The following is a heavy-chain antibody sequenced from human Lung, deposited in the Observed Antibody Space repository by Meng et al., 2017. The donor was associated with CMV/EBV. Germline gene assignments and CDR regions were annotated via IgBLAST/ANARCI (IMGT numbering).Heavy chain of an antibody. V-gene: IGHV1-18*01. J-gene: IGHJ6*02. Sequence: ASXXVSXKASGYTFTSYGISWVRQAPGQGLEWMGWISAYNGNTNYAQKLQGRVTMTTDTSTSTAYMELRSLRSDDTAVYYCAISPGGPYNFWSGYFNYGMDVXDQGTTVTVSS. CDR2: ISAYNGNT. CDR3: AISPGGPYNFWSGYFNYGMDV. CDR1: GYTFTSYG. D-gene: IGHD3-3*01.